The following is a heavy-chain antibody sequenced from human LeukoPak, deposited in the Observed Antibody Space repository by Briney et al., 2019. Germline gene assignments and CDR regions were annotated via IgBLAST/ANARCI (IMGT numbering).Heavy chain of an antibody. CDR1: GGSFSGYY. V-gene: IGHV4-34*01. CDR2: INHSGSP. CDR3: ASAPWGDFWSGYYRRYYYGMDV. Sequence: SETLSLTCAVYGGSFSGYYWSWIRQPPGKGLEWIGEINHSGSPNYNPSLKSRVTISVDTSKNQFSLKLSSVTAADTAVYYCASAPWGDFWSGYYRRYYYGMDVWGQGTTVTVPS. J-gene: IGHJ6*02. D-gene: IGHD3-3*01.